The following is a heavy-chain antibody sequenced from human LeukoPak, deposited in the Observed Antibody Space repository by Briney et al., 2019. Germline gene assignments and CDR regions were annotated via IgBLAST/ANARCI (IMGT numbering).Heavy chain of an antibody. CDR3: AKDIRGDYGSGVSPQKNYYYYMDV. J-gene: IGHJ6*03. CDR2: ISSSGSTI. Sequence: GGSLRLSCAASGFTFSSYEMNWVRQAPGKGLERVSYISSSGSTIYYADSVKGRFTISRDNAKNSLYLQMNSLRAEDMALCYCAKDIRGDYGSGVSPQKNYYYYMDVWGKGTTVTVSS. CDR1: GFTFSSYE. D-gene: IGHD3-10*01. V-gene: IGHV3-48*03.